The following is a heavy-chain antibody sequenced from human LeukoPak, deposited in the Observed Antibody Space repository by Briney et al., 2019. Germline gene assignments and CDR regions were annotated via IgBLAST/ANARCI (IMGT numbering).Heavy chain of an antibody. CDR3: ARVPTKGQVLDY. CDR2: ISNSGSTM. J-gene: IGHJ4*02. CDR1: GFTFSDYY. Sequence: PGGSLRLSCAASGFTFSDYYMSWIRQAPGKGLEWVSYISNSGSTMYYADSVKGRFTISRDNAKNSLYLQMNSLRAEDTAVYYCARVPTKGQVLDYWGQGTLVTVSS. V-gene: IGHV3-11*01. D-gene: IGHD1-14*01.